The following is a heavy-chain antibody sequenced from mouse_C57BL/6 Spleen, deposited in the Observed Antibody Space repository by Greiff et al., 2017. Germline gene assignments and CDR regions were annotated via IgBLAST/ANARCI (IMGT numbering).Heavy chain of an antibody. CDR1: GYTFTSYW. V-gene: IGHV1-7*01. J-gene: IGHJ4*01. CDR3: ARGDYYAMDY. Sequence: VQLQQSGAELAKPGASVKLSCKASGYTFTSYWMHWVKQRPGQGLEWIGYFNPSSGYTQSNQKFKDKSTLTADKSSSSAYMQLSSRTYEDSAVYYCARGDYYAMDYWGQGTSVTVSS. CDR2: FNPSSGYT.